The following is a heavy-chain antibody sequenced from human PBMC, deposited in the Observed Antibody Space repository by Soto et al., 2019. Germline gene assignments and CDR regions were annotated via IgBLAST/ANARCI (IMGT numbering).Heavy chain of an antibody. D-gene: IGHD3-9*01. V-gene: IGHV4-31*03. Sequence: SETLSLTCTVSGGSISSGGYYWSWIRQHPGKGLEWIGYIYYSGSTYYNPSLKSRVTISVDTSKNQFSLKLSSVTAADTAVYYCARESTADYDILTGYPPYYYYYMDVWGKGTTVTVSS. CDR2: IYYSGST. CDR3: ARESTADYDILTGYPPYYYYYMDV. CDR1: GGSISSGGYY. J-gene: IGHJ6*03.